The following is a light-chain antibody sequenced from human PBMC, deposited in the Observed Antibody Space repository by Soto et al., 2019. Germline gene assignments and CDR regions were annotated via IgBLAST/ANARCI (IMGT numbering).Light chain of an antibody. V-gene: IGKV3-11*01. Sequence: ELVLTQSPGTLSLSPGERATLSCRASQSVTSYLAWYQQRPGQAPRLLIYDASRRATGIPARFSGSGSGADFTLTISSLEPEDFAVYYCQQRSSWPITVGQGTRLEIK. CDR2: DAS. CDR1: QSVTSY. CDR3: QQRSSWPIT. J-gene: IGKJ5*01.